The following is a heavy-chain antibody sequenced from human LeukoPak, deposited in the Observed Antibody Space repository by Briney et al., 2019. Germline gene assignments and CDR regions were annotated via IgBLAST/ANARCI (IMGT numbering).Heavy chain of an antibody. D-gene: IGHD3-22*01. CDR1: GFTFDDYA. J-gene: IGHJ3*02. CDR2: ISWNSGSI. CDR3: AKDIDDSSGYYSYAFDI. Sequence: PGRSLRLSCAASGFTFDDYAMHWVRQAPGKGLEWASGISWNSGSIGYADSVKGRFTISRDNAKNSLYLQMNSLRAEDTALYYCAKDIDDSSGYYSYAFDIWGQGTMVTVSS. V-gene: IGHV3-9*01.